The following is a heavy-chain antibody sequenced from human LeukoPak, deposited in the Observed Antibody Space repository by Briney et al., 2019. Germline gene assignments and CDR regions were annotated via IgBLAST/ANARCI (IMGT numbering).Heavy chain of an antibody. CDR3: AKDKTSNYPTYYFDY. Sequence: GGSLRLSCAASGFTFSSYAMHWVRQAPGKGLEWVAVISYDGSNKYYADSVKGRFTISRDNSKNTLYLQMNSLRAEDTAIYFCAKDKTSNYPTYYFDYWGQGTLVTVSS. J-gene: IGHJ4*02. D-gene: IGHD4-11*01. CDR1: GFTFSSYA. CDR2: ISYDGSNK. V-gene: IGHV3-30*04.